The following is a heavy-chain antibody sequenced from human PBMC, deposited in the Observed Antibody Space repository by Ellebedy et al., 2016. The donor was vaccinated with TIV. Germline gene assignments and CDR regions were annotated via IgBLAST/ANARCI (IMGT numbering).Heavy chain of an antibody. J-gene: IGHJ5*02. CDR3: ARGWRVGATMRMYWFDP. CDR1: GGSFSGYY. CDR2: INHSGSA. D-gene: IGHD1-26*01. V-gene: IGHV4-34*01. Sequence: SETLSLTCAVYGGSFSGYYWSWIRQPPGKGLEWIGEINHSGSANYNPSPESRVTISVDTSKTQFSLKLSSVTAADTGVYYCARGWRVGATMRMYWFDPWGQGTLVTVSS.